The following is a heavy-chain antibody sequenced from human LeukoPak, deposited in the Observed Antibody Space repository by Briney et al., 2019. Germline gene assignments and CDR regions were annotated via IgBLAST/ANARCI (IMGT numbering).Heavy chain of an antibody. Sequence: PSETLSLTCTVSGGSISSYYWSWIRQPPGKGLEWIGYIYYSGSTNYNPSLKSRVTISVDTSKNQFSLKLSSVTAADTAVYYCARDQAQLWEGHAFDIWGQGTMVTVSS. CDR1: GGSISSYY. J-gene: IGHJ3*02. CDR3: ARDQAQLWEGHAFDI. CDR2: IYYSGST. D-gene: IGHD5-18*01. V-gene: IGHV4-59*01.